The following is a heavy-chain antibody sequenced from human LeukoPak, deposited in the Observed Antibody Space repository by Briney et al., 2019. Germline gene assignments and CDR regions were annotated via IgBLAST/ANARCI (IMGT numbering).Heavy chain of an antibody. CDR1: GFTFSTYA. Sequence: GGSLRLSCAASGFTFSTYAMTWVRQAPGKGLEWVSSISSSSSYIYYADSVKGRFTISRDNAKNSLYLQMNSLRAEDTAVYYCARSSGYSFVGGYYYYMDVWGKGTTVTVSS. V-gene: IGHV3-21*01. J-gene: IGHJ6*03. D-gene: IGHD5-12*01. CDR2: ISSSSSYI. CDR3: ARSSGYSFVGGYYYYMDV.